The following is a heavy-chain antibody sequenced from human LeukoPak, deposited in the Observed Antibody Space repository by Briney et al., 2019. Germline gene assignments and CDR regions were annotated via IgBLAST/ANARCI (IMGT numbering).Heavy chain of an antibody. J-gene: IGHJ4*02. CDR2: IYYSGST. V-gene: IGHV4-39*01. CDR3: ARHVTVAGPVDY. Sequence: PSETLSLTCTVSGGSISSSRYYWGWIRQPPGKGLEWIGSIYYSGSTYYNPSLKSRVTISVDTSKNQFSLKLSSVTAADTAVYYCARHVTVAGPVDYWGQGTLVTVSS. CDR1: GGSISSSRYY. D-gene: IGHD6-19*01.